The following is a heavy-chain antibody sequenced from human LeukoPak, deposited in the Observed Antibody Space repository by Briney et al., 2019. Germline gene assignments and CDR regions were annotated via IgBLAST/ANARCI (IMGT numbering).Heavy chain of an antibody. CDR3: ARAPTYYHFWSGYQSRYNWFDP. CDR1: GFTFSSYA. J-gene: IGHJ5*02. Sequence: AGGSLRLSCAASGFTFSSYAMNWVRQAPGKGLEWVAVISYDGSNKYYADSVKGRFTISRDNAKNTLYLQMNSLRAEDTAVYYFARAPTYYHFWSGYQSRYNWFDPWGQGTLVTVSS. CDR2: ISYDGSNK. V-gene: IGHV3-30*04. D-gene: IGHD3-3*01.